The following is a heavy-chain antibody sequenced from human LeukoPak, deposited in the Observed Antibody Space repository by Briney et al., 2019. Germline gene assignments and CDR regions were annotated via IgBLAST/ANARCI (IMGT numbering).Heavy chain of an antibody. Sequence: ASVKVSCKASGYTFTGYYMHWVRQAPGQGLEWMGWINPNSGGTNYAQKFQGRVTMTRDTSISTAYMELSRLRSDDTAVYYCARDPNLGAPYCSGGSCYNRADAFDIWGQGTIVTVSS. CDR1: GYTFTGYY. V-gene: IGHV1-2*02. J-gene: IGHJ3*02. D-gene: IGHD2-15*01. CDR2: INPNSGGT. CDR3: ARDPNLGAPYCSGGSCYNRADAFDI.